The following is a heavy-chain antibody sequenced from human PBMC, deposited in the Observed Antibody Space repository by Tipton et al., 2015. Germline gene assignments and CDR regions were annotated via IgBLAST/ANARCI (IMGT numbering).Heavy chain of an antibody. J-gene: IGHJ3*02. CDR2: INYSGST. CDR3: ARDPDAFDI. CDR1: GGSISHYY. Sequence: TLSLTCSVSGGSISHYYWSWIRQPPGKGLEWIGCINYSGSTTYNPSLKSRVTISVDTSKNQFSLKLSSVTAADTAVYYCARDPDAFDIWGQGTMVTVSS. V-gene: IGHV4-59*01.